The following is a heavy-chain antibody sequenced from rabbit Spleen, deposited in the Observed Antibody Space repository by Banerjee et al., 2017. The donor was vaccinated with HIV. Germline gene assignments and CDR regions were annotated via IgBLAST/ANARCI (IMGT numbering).Heavy chain of an antibody. J-gene: IGHJ4*01. Sequence: QSLEESGGDLVKPGTSLTLTCTASGFSFSSNAMCWVRQAPGKGLEWIACIYTGSSGGTYYASWAKGRFTISKTSSTTVTLQMTSLTAADTATYFCARSAYISSSGYYNLWGPGTLVTVS. V-gene: IGHV1S40*01. CDR3: ARSAYISSSGYYNL. CDR2: IYTGSSGGT. CDR1: GFSFSSNA. D-gene: IGHD1-1*01.